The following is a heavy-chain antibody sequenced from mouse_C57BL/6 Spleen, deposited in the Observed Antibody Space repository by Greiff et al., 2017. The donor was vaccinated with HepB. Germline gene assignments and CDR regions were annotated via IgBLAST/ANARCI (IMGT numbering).Heavy chain of an antibody. CDR1: GYTLTSYW. Sequence: QVQLQQPGAELVNPGASVNLSCKASGYTLTSYWMHWVKQRPGQGLEWIGEINPSNGRTNYNEKFKSKATLTVDKSSSTAYMQLRSPPSEDSAVLYCARLLMNFDYWGQGTTLTVSS. CDR2: INPSNGRT. D-gene: IGHD2-1*01. CDR3: ARLLMNFDY. V-gene: IGHV1S81*02. J-gene: IGHJ2*01.